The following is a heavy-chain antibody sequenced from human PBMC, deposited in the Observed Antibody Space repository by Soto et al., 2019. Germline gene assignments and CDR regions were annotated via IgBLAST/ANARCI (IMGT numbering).Heavy chain of an antibody. Sequence: GGYPGLSSSASGFTFSSYAMHWVRQAPGKGLEYVSAISSNGGSTYYADSVKGRFTISRDNSKNTLYLQMSSLRAEDTAVYYCVRTCINSGRDGYPTWVQGTLLSVSP. J-gene: IGHJ4*02. CDR1: GFTFSSYA. V-gene: IGHV3-64D*06. CDR3: VRTCINSGRDGYPT. CDR2: ISSNGGST. D-gene: IGHD2-8*01.